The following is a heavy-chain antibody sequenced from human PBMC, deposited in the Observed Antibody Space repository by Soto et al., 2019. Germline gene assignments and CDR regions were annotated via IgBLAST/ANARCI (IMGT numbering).Heavy chain of an antibody. CDR1: GFSLSTSGVG. V-gene: IGHV2-5*02. D-gene: IGHD3-9*01. CDR3: AHKGPEDWPLDY. CDR2: IYWDDDK. J-gene: IGHJ4*02. Sequence: SGPTLVNPTQTLTLTCTFSGFSLSTSGVGVGWIRQPPGKALEWLALIYWDDDKRYSPSLKSRLTITKNTSKNQVVLTMTNMDPMDTGTYYCAHKGPEDWPLDYWGQGTLVTVSS.